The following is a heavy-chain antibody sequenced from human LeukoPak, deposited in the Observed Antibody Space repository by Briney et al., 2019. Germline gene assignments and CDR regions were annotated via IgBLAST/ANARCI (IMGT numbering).Heavy chain of an antibody. CDR2: IIPILGIA. CDR1: GGTFSSYA. Sequence: GASVKVSCKASGGTFSSYAISWVRQAPGQGLEWMGRIIPILGIANYAQKLQGRVTMTTDTSTSTAYMELRSLRSDDTAVYYCARADPGYFDYWGQGTLVTVSS. J-gene: IGHJ4*02. CDR3: ARADPGYFDY. V-gene: IGHV1-69*04.